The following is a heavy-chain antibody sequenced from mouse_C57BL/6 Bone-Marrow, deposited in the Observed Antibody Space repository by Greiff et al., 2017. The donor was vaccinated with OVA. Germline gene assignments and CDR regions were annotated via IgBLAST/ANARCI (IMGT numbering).Heavy chain of an antibody. CDR1: GYTFTDYY. D-gene: IGHD1-1*01. CDR3: ARSAYYGSTNPFAY. CDR2: IFPGSGST. Sequence: QVQLKESGPELVKPGASVKISCKASGYTFTDYYINWVKQRPGQGLEWIGWIFPGSGSTYYNEKFKGKATLTVDKSSSTAYMLLSSLTSEDSAVYFCARSAYYGSTNPFAYWGQGTLVTVSA. V-gene: IGHV1-75*01. J-gene: IGHJ3*01.